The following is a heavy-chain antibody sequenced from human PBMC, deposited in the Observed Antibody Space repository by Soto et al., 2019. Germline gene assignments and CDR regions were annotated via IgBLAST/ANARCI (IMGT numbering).Heavy chain of an antibody. D-gene: IGHD2-15*01. CDR3: ARVQSQRYGGNGAYYYYGMDV. Sequence: PGGSLRLSCAASGFTFSSYWMSWVRQAPGKGLEWVANIKQDGSEKYYVDSVKGRFTISRDNAKNSLYLQMNSLRAEDTAMYYCARVQSQRYGGNGAYYYYGMDVWGQGTTVTVS. V-gene: IGHV3-7*03. CDR2: IKQDGSEK. J-gene: IGHJ6*02. CDR1: GFTFSSYW.